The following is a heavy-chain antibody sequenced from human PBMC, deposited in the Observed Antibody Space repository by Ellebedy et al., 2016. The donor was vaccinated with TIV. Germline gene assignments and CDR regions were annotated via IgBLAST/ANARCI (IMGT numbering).Heavy chain of an antibody. CDR2: IKEDGSQQ. V-gene: IGHV3-7*01. J-gene: IGHJ5*01. CDR1: GFTFSTYA. Sequence: GESLKISXAASGFTFSTYAMHWVRQAPGKGLEWVANIKEDGSQQNYVDSVKGRFTISRDNAKTSLYLQMNTLRVEDTGVYYCARGYTVGSWGQGALVTVSS. D-gene: IGHD5-18*01. CDR3: ARGYTVGS.